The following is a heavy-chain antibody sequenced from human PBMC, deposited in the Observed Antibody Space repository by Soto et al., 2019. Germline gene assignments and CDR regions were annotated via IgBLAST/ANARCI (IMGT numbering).Heavy chain of an antibody. D-gene: IGHD3-22*01. J-gene: IGHJ1*01. V-gene: IGHV3-23*01. Sequence: GSLRLSCAASGFTFSSYAMSWVRQAPGKGLEWVSAISGSGGSTYYADSVKGRFTISRDNSKNTLYLQMNSLRAEDTAVYYCATQRGGYYDSSGYFPEYFRHWGQGTLVTVSS. CDR1: GFTFSSYA. CDR3: ATQRGGYYDSSGYFPEYFRH. CDR2: ISGSGGST.